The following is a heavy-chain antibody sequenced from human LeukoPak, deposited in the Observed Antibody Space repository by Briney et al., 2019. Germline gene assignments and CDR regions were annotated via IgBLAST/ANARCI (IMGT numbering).Heavy chain of an antibody. V-gene: IGHV4-39*01. CDR1: GGSISNSSYY. D-gene: IGHD2-2*01. CDR3: ASTALGYCSSTSCFTPHYFDY. CDR2: IYYSGST. J-gene: IGHJ4*02. Sequence: SETLSLTCTVSGGSISNSSYYWGWIRQPPGKGLEWIGSIYYSGSTYYNPSLKSRVTISVDTSKNQFSLKLSSVTAADTAVYYCASTALGYCSSTSCFTPHYFDYWGQGTLVTVSS.